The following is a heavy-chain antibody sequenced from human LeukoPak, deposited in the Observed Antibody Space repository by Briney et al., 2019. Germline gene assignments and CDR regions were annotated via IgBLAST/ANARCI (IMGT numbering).Heavy chain of an antibody. CDR2: IIPIFGTA. Sequence: SVTVSCTASGGTFSSYAISWVRQAPGQGLEWMGGIIPIFGTANYAQKFQGRVTITADESTSTAYMELSSLRSEDTAVYYCARDRTVVTPNYFDYWGQGTLVTVSS. CDR1: GGTFSSYA. D-gene: IGHD4-23*01. J-gene: IGHJ4*02. V-gene: IGHV1-69*13. CDR3: ARDRTVVTPNYFDY.